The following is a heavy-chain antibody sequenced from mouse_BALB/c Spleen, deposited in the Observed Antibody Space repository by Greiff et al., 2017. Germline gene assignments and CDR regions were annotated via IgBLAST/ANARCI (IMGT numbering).Heavy chain of an antibody. CDR1: GYTFTSYW. J-gene: IGHJ3*01. Sequence: QVQLQQSGAELAKPGASVKMSCKASGYTFTSYWMHWVKQRPGQGLEWIGYINPSTGYTEYNQKFKDKATLTADKSSSTAYMQLSSLTSEDSAVYYCARSFYDGYTFAYWGQGTLVTVSA. CDR3: ARSFYDGYTFAY. D-gene: IGHD2-3*01. CDR2: INPSTGYT. V-gene: IGHV1-7*01.